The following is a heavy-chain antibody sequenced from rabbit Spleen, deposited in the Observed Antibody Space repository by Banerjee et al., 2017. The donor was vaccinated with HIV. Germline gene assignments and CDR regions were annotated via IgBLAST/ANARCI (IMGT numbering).Heavy chain of an antibody. CDR3: ARNYVNALEP. J-gene: IGHJ2*01. D-gene: IGHD1-1*01. CDR2: IDTNDGDT. V-gene: IGHV1S45*01. CDR1: GFSFSSNW. Sequence: LEESGGGLVKPGGTLTLTCTVSGFSFSSNWICWVRQAPGKGLEWIACIDTNDGDTDYANWPKGRFTISKTSSTTVTLQMTSLTAADTATYFCARNYVNALEPWGPGTLVTV.